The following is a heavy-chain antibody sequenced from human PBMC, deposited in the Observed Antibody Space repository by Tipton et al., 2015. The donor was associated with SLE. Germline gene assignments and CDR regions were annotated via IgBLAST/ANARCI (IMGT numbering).Heavy chain of an antibody. J-gene: IGHJ3*02. V-gene: IGHV1-69*06. Sequence: QLVQSGAEVKKPGSSVKLSCQSSGGTFSSYGLSWVRQAPGQGLEWVGGIIPVLDSATFAHKFQGRVLISADTSSRTAYMELSSLRSEDTAIYYCARLKEGRSGPFDIWGQGTMVTVSS. CDR3: ARLKEGRSGPFDI. CDR2: IIPVLDSA. CDR1: GGTFSSYG. D-gene: IGHD1-26*01.